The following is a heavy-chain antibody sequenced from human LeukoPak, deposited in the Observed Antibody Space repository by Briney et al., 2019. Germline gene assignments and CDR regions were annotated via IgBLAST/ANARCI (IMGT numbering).Heavy chain of an antibody. CDR2: ISGRGGST. CDR1: GFTFSSYA. V-gene: IGHV3-23*01. J-gene: IGHJ4*02. CDR3: AKDPGPYGDYYFDY. Sequence: GGSLTLSCAASGFTFSSYAMGWVRQAPGKGLDWVSAISGRGGSTYYAGSVKGRFTISRDNSKQTLSLQMNSLRAEDTAVYYCAKDPGPYGDYYFDYWGQGTLVTVSS. D-gene: IGHD4-17*01.